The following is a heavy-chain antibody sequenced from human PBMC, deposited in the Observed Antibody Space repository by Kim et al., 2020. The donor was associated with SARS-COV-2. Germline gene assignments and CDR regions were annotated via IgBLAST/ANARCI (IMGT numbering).Heavy chain of an antibody. D-gene: IGHD5-12*01. CDR2: IDYSGST. V-gene: IGHV4-31*03. Sequence: SETLSLTCTVSGASISSGGYYWSWIRQHQGKGLEWIAYIDYSGSTDDNPSVKSRLIISLDKSKNQISLKLSSVTAADTAVYYCVRGRRDGYNYFDYCGQG. J-gene: IGHJ4*02. CDR1: GASISSGGYY. CDR3: VRGRRDGYNYFDY.